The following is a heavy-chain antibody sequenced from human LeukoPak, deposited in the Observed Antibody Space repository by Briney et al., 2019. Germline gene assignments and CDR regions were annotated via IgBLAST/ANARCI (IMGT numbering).Heavy chain of an antibody. CDR1: GFTFSSHG. V-gene: IGHV3-23*01. Sequence: GGSLRLSCAASGFTFSSHGMNWVRQAPGKGLEWVSGISGSDGSTYYADSVKGRFTISRDSSKNTLYLQMNSLRAEDTAVYYCARAGSIRFDYWGQGTLVTVSS. D-gene: IGHD1-26*01. CDR2: ISGSDGST. CDR3: ARAGSIRFDY. J-gene: IGHJ4*02.